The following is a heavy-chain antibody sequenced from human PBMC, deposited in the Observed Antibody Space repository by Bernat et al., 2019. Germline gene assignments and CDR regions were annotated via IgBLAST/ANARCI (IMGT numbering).Heavy chain of an antibody. J-gene: IGHJ4*02. V-gene: IGHV3-33*01. CDR1: GFTFSSYG. CDR2: IWYDGSNK. CDR3: ARDSISQAADLDC. Sequence: QVQLVECGGGVVQPGRSLRLSCAASGFTFSSYGMHWVRQAPGKGLEWVAVIWYDGSNKYYADSVKGRFTISRDNSKNTLHLQMNSLRAGDTAVYYCARDSISQAADLDCWGQGTLVTVSS. D-gene: IGHD6-13*01.